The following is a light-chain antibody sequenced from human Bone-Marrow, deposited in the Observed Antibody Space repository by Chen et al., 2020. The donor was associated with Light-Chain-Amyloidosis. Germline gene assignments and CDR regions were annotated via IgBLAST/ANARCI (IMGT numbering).Light chain of an antibody. CDR1: QNIGTY. J-gene: IGKJ1*01. Sequence: DIRLTQSPSSLSASVGDRVTITCRASQNIGTYLNCYQQKSGRAPKLLLSGAYNRQSGVPTRFGGTGSGTDFTLIITSLQPEDFATYYCQQSRTFRTFGQGTKVEVK. V-gene: IGKV1-39*01. CDR3: QQSRTFRT. CDR2: GAY.